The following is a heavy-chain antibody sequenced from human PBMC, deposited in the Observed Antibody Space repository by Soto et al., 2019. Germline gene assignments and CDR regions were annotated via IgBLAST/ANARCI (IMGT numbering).Heavy chain of an antibody. Sequence: EVQLVESGGGLVKPGGSLRLSCAGSGFILSNYTMNWVRQAPGKGLEWVSSISGSSTYIYYADSVKGRFTISRDNAKNSLYLQMNSLRVEDTAVYYCARDRCSGGSCYRTYAFYLWGRGTLVTVSS. CDR3: ARDRCSGGSCYRTYAFYL. CDR1: GFILSNYT. D-gene: IGHD2-15*01. CDR2: ISGSSTYI. V-gene: IGHV3-21*06. J-gene: IGHJ3*01.